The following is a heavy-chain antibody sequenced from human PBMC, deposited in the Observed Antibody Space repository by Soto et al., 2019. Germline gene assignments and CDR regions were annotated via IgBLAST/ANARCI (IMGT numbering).Heavy chain of an antibody. CDR2: VHSSGRA. D-gene: IGHD1-26*01. Sequence: PSETLSLTCAVSGASITAYYWAWVRQPPGKGLEYIGHVHSSGRADYNPSLRSRVTISVDTSRNQFSLHLNSVTAADTAVYFCARHENGGTYPLAYWGQGTLVTVSS. CDR1: GASITAYY. J-gene: IGHJ4*02. V-gene: IGHV4-59*08. CDR3: ARHENGGTYPLAY.